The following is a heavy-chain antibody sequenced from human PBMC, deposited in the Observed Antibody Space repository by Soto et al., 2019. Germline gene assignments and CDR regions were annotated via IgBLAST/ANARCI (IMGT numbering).Heavy chain of an antibody. CDR3: ARHGSDSGWFLFDP. J-gene: IGHJ5*02. D-gene: IGHD6-19*01. CDR1: GGAIGGYY. Sequence: SETLSLTCSLSGGAIGGYYWSWIRQPPGKALEWIGYVSYSGSTDYHPSLKSRVSISIDTSKNQFSLKMISVTAADTAVYYCARHGSDSGWFLFDPWGQGALVTVSS. V-gene: IGHV4-59*08. CDR2: VSYSGST.